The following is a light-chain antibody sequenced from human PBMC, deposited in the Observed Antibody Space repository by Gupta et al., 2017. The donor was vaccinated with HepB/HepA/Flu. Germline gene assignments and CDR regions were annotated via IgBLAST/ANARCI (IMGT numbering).Light chain of an antibody. CDR1: SSDVGLYDF. J-gene: IGLJ2*01. CDR3: NSFTSSSTLV. CDR2: DVY. Sequence: QSALTQPASVSGSPGQSITISCTGTSSDVGLYDFLSWYQQHPGRAPKLIIYDVYNRPSGVSDRFSGSKSGNTASLTISGLQAEDEADYYCNSFTSSSTLVFGGGTKVTVL. V-gene: IGLV2-14*03.